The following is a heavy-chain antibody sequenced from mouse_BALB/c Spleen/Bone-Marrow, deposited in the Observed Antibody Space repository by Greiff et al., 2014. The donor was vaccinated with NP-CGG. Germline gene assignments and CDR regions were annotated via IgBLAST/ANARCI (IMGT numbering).Heavy chain of an antibody. CDR3: AREKVPYYYAMDY. D-gene: IGHD5-1*01. Sequence: EVQLQQSGPSLVKPSQTLSLTCSVTGDSITSGYWNWIRKFPGNKLEYMGYISYSGSTYYNPSLKSRISITRDTSKNQYYLQLNSVTTEDTATYYCAREKVPYYYAMDYWGQGTSATVSS. V-gene: IGHV3-8*02. J-gene: IGHJ4*01. CDR2: ISYSGST. CDR1: GDSITSGY.